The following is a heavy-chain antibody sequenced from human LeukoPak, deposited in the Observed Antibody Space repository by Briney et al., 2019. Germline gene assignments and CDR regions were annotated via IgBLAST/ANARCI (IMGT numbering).Heavy chain of an antibody. CDR3: ARRSDYYYYGMDV. J-gene: IGHJ6*02. CDR1: GGSISSSSYY. V-gene: IGHV4-39*01. CDR2: IYYSGST. Sequence: SETLSLTCTVSGGSISSSSYYRGWIRQPPGKGLEWIGSIYYSGSTYYNQSLKSRVTISVDTSKNQFSLKLSSVTAADTAVYYCARRSDYYYYGMDVWGQGTTVTVSS.